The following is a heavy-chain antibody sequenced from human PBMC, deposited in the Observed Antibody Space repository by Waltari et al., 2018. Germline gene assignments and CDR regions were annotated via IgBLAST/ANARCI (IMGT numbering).Heavy chain of an antibody. V-gene: IGHV3-53*01. J-gene: IGHJ4*02. CDR2: IYRGGST. Sequence: EVQLVESGGGLIQPGGSLRLSCAASGFTVRTHYMTWVRQAPGKGLEWLSVIYRGGSTYYADSVKGRFTISRDNSKNTLYLQMNSLRAEDTAVYYCARDPSGSYPGDYWGQGTLVTVSS. D-gene: IGHD1-26*01. CDR1: GFTVRTHY. CDR3: ARDPSGSYPGDY.